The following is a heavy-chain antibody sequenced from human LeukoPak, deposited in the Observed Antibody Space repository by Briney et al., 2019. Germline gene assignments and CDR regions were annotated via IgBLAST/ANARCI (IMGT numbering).Heavy chain of an antibody. V-gene: IGHV3-21*01. CDR2: IDSTSTYI. Sequence: GGSLRLSCEGSGFSSSAHTMNWVRQAPGKGLDWVSSIDSTSTYIYYADSMKGRFSISRDNAKNSLYLQMSSLRAEDTAVYYCAREGQGAWYWFDLWGQGTLVSVSS. D-gene: IGHD6-19*01. CDR3: AREGQGAWYWFDL. J-gene: IGHJ5*02. CDR1: GFSSSAHT.